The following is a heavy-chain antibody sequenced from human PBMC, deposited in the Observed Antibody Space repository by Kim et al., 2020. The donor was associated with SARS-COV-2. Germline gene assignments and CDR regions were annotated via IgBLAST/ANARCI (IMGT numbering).Heavy chain of an antibody. J-gene: IGHJ4*02. Sequence: SETLSLTCTVSGGSISSYYWSWIRQPPGKGLEWIGYIYYSGSTNYNPSLKSRVTISVDTSKNQFSLKLSSVTAADTAVYYCARGDGSYLGVFDYWGQGTLVTVSS. V-gene: IGHV4-59*13. CDR1: GGSISSYY. D-gene: IGHD1-26*01. CDR2: IYYSGST. CDR3: ARGDGSYLGVFDY.